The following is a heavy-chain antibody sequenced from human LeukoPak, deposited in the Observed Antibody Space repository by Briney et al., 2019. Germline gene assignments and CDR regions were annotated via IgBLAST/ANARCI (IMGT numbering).Heavy chain of an antibody. CDR2: ISSSSSTI. J-gene: IGHJ4*02. Sequence: PGGSLRLSCAASGFTFSSYSMNWVRQAPGKGLEWVSYISSSSSTIYYADSVKGRFIISRDNAKNSPYPQMNSLRAEDTAVYYCAREGGYYFDYWGQGTLVTVSS. CDR1: GFTFSSYS. CDR3: AREGGYYFDY. V-gene: IGHV3-48*04.